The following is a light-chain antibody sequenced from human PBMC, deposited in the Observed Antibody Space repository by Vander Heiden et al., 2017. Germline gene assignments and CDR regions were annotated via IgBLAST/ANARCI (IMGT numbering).Light chain of an antibody. J-gene: IGKJ1*01. CDR3: QQSDSTPRT. CDR2: AAS. CDR1: QSNSNY. Sequence: DIQMTQSPSPPSASVGDRVTIPRRASQSNSNYLNWYQQKLGKAPKLLIYAASSLQSGVPSRFSGSGSGTDFTLTISSLQPEDFATYYCQQSDSTPRTFGQGTKVEIK. V-gene: IGKV1-39*01.